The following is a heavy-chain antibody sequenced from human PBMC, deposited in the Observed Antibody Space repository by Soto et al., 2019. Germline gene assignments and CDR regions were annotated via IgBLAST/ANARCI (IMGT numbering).Heavy chain of an antibody. CDR1: GFTFSSYA. Sequence: PGGSLRLSCAASGFTFSSYAMSWVRQAPGKGLEWVSSISSSSSYIYYADSVKGRFTISRDNAKNSLYLQMNSLRAEDTAVYYCARLSEDRSGYTSFDYWGQGTLVTVSS. D-gene: IGHD3-22*01. CDR3: ARLSEDRSGYTSFDY. V-gene: IGHV3-21*01. CDR2: ISSSSSYI. J-gene: IGHJ4*02.